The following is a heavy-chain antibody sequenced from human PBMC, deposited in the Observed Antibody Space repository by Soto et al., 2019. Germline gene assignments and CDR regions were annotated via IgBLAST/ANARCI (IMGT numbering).Heavy chain of an antibody. D-gene: IGHD3-22*01. CDR3: ARGKDDDTSGYSFYGMDV. CDR1: SYTFTSYG. CDR2: ISAYNSNT. J-gene: IGHJ6*02. Sequence: GASVKVSCKASSYTFTSYGITWVRQAPGQGLEWMGWISAYNSNTKYAQRLQGRVTMTTDTSTNTAYMELSTLRSDDTAVYYCARGKDDDTSGYSFYGMDVWGQGTTVTVSS. V-gene: IGHV1-18*01.